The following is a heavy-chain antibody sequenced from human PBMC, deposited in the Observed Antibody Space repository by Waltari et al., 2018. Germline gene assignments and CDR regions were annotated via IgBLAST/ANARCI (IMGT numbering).Heavy chain of an antibody. J-gene: IGHJ4*02. Sequence: EVQLLESGGGLVQPGGSLRLSCAASGFTFSSYAMSLVRQAPGQGREWVSAISGSGGSTYYADSVKGRFTISRDNSKNTLYLQMNSLRAEDTAVYYCAKSAFDRVVIAKRGGMFDYWGQGTLVTVSS. CDR1: GFTFSSYA. CDR2: ISGSGGST. V-gene: IGHV3-23*01. CDR3: AKSAFDRVVIAKRGGMFDY. D-gene: IGHD2-21*01.